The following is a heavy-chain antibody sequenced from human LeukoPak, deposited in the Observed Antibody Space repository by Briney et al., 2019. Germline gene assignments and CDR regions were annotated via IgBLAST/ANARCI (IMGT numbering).Heavy chain of an antibody. CDR3: ARDRYGDMVRDSFDI. D-gene: IGHD4-17*01. CDR2: IYHSGDT. Sequence: SETLSLTCTVSGYSISSGYYWGWIRQPPGKGPEWIASIYHSGDTYHNPSLKSRVTISVDMSKNHFSLNLNSVTAADTAVYYCARDRYGDMVRDSFDIWGRGTMVTVS. V-gene: IGHV4-38-2*02. J-gene: IGHJ3*02. CDR1: GYSISSGYY.